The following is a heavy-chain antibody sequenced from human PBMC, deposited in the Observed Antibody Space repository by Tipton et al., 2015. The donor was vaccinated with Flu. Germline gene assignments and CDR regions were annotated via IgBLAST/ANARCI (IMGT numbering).Heavy chain of an antibody. V-gene: IGHV4-61*02. Sequence: TLSLTCIVSGGSISSGSYFWSWIRQPAGKGLQWIGRIYTNGRTNYNPSLESRVSISADTSKNDFSLSLSSVTAADTAMYYCARYRGGNARGEINDAFDIWGQGTMVSVSS. CDR1: GGSISSGSYF. CDR3: ARYRGGNARGEINDAFDI. D-gene: IGHD1-26*01. CDR2: IYTNGRT. J-gene: IGHJ3*02.